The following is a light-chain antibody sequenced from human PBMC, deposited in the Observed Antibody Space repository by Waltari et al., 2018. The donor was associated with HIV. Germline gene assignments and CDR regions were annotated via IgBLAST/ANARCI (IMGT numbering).Light chain of an antibody. CDR1: NIGSKS. Sequence: SYVLTQPPSVSVAPGKTARITCGGTNIGSKSVHWYQQKPGQAPLLVIYYDSARPSGIPERFSGSNSGNTATLTISRVEAGEEADYYCQVWDSSSDHVVFGGGTNLTVL. CDR2: YDS. J-gene: IGLJ2*01. V-gene: IGLV3-21*04. CDR3: QVWDSSSDHVV.